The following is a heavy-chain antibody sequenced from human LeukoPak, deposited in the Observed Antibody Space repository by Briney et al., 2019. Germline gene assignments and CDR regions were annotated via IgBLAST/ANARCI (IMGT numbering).Heavy chain of an antibody. CDR2: IYYSGST. Sequence: SETLSLTCTVSGGSISSYYWSWIRQPPGKGLEWIGYIYYSGSTNYSPSLKSRVTISVDTSKNQFSLKLSSVTAADTAVYYCARGSQYYYDSSGYYWRYYYYGMDVWGQGTTVTVSS. D-gene: IGHD3-22*01. CDR3: ARGSQYYYDSSGYYWRYYYYGMDV. CDR1: GGSISSYY. J-gene: IGHJ6*02. V-gene: IGHV4-59*08.